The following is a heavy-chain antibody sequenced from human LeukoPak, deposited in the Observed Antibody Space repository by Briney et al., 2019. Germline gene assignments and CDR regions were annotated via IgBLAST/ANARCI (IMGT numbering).Heavy chain of an antibody. D-gene: IGHD2-15*01. J-gene: IGHJ5*02. CDR3: ARHRGCSGGTCKNWFDP. CDR2: IHYSGSA. CDR1: GGSISDSY. Sequence: PSETLSLTCTVPGGSISDSYWSWIRQPPGKGLEWIAYIHYSGSANYNPSLKRRVTISIDTSKNQFSLRLSSVTAADTAVYYCARHRGCSGGTCKNWFDPWGQGTLVTVSS. V-gene: IGHV4-59*01.